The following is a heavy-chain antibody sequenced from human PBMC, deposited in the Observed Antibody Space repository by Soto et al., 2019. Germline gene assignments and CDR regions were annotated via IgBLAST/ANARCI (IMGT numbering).Heavy chain of an antibody. Sequence: EVQLVESGGGLIQPGGSLRLSCAASGLTVSNAYMAWVRQAPGMGLEWVSVIYDNGTTYYADSVKGRFTISRDTSTTTLSLQMDSLRAEDTAVYYCVSPLPSGRNYGLDVWGQGTTVTVSS. J-gene: IGHJ6*02. D-gene: IGHD3-10*01. CDR3: VSPLPSGRNYGLDV. V-gene: IGHV3-53*01. CDR1: GLTVSNAY. CDR2: IYDNGTT.